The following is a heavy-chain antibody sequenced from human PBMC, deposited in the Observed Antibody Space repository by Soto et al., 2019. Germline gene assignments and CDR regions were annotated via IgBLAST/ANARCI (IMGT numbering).Heavy chain of an antibody. CDR3: ARARYQLLHPYYYGMDV. CDR1: GGSISSYY. Sequence: SETLSLTCTVSGGSISSYYWSWIRQSPGKGLEWIGYIHYSGSTKSNPSLKSRVTISVYTSRNQVSLKLSSVTAADSAVYFCARARYQLLHPYYYGMDVWGQGTTVTVSS. CDR2: IHYSGST. D-gene: IGHD2-2*01. J-gene: IGHJ6*02. V-gene: IGHV4-59*13.